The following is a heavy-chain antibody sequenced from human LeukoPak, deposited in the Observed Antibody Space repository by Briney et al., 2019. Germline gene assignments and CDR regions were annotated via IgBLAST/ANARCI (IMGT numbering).Heavy chain of an antibody. CDR3: AKNQGQWLVPVDY. D-gene: IGHD6-19*01. J-gene: IGHJ4*02. CDR2: MSGSGGST. V-gene: IGHV3-23*01. Sequence: PGRSLRLSCAASGFAFSRYAMHWVRQAPGKGLEWVSSMSGSGGSTYYADSVKGRFTISRDNSKNTLYLQMNNLRAEDTALYYCAKNQGQWLVPVDYWGQGTLVTVSS. CDR1: GFAFSRYA.